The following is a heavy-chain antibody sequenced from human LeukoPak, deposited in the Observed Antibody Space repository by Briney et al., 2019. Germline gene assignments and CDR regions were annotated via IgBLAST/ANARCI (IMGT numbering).Heavy chain of an antibody. CDR3: ARDRIGSGYHGGDAFDI. J-gene: IGHJ3*02. D-gene: IGHD5-12*01. CDR2: IYYSGST. CDR1: GGSISSYY. V-gene: IGHV4-59*01. Sequence: SETLSLTCPVSGGSISSYYWSWIRQPPWKGLEWIGYIYYSGSTNYKPSLKSRVSISVDTSKNQFSLKLTSVTAADTAVYYCARDRIGSGYHGGDAFDIWGQGAMVTVSS.